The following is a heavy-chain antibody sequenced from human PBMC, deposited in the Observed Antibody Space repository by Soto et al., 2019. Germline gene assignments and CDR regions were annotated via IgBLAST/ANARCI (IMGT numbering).Heavy chain of an antibody. CDR2: IIPIFGTA. J-gene: IGHJ5*02. CDR1: GGTFSSYA. CDR3: ASTSMDCSSTSCHNWFDP. V-gene: IGHV1-69*01. D-gene: IGHD2-2*01. Sequence: QVQLVQSGAEVKKPGSSVKVSCKASGGTFSSYAISWVRQAPGQGLEWMGGIIPIFGTANYAQKFQGRVTITADEYTRTAYMELSSLRSEDTAVYSCASTSMDCSSTSCHNWFDPWGQVTLVTVSS.